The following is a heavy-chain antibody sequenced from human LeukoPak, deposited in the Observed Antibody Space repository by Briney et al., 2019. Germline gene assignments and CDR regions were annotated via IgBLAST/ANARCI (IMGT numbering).Heavy chain of an antibody. Sequence: GASVKVSCKASGYTFSNYNIHWVRQAPGQGLEWMGIVNPSGDSTNYAQNFQGRVTITGDTSMSTVYMELSSLISEDTSVYYCARVREGYNDAYDIWGQGTMVTVPS. CDR3: ARVREGYNDAYDI. CDR2: VNPSGDST. V-gene: IGHV1-46*01. CDR1: GYTFSNYN. D-gene: IGHD5-24*01. J-gene: IGHJ3*02.